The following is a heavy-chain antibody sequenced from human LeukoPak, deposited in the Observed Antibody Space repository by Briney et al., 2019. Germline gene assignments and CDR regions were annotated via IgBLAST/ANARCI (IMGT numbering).Heavy chain of an antibody. Sequence: ASVKVSCKASGYTFTSYAMHWVRQAPGQRLEWMGIINPSGGSTNYAQKFQGRITMTRDTSTSTVYMELSSLRSEDTAVYYCARDFREVSSGWSGNLDYWGQGTLVTVSS. CDR3: ARDFREVSSGWSGNLDY. CDR1: GYTFTSYA. CDR2: INPSGGST. J-gene: IGHJ4*02. V-gene: IGHV1-46*01. D-gene: IGHD6-19*01.